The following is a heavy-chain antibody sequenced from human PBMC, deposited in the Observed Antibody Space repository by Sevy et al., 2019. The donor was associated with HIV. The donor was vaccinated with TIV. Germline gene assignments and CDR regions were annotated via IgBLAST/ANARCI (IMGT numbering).Heavy chain of an antibody. CDR2: INTNNGNA. D-gene: IGHD2-15*01. V-gene: IGHV1-18*01. CDR1: GYTFTSNG. Sequence: ASVKVSCRASGYTFTSNGIACVRQAPGQGLEWMGWINTNNGNANYAQKYQGRVTMTTDTSTSTGYMELRSLRSDDTAMYYCARDRGYCSGGSCYIQQWGQGTLVTVSS. CDR3: ARDRGYCSGGSCYIQQ. J-gene: IGHJ1*01.